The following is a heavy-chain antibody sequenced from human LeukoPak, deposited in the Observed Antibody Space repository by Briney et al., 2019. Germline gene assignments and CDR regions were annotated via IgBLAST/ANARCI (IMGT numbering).Heavy chain of an antibody. CDR2: IIPIFGTA. V-gene: IGHV1-69*05. CDR1: GGTFSSYA. J-gene: IGHJ4*02. Sequence: SVKVSCKASGGTFSSYAISWVRQAPGQGLEWMGGIIPIFGTANYAQKFQGRVTITTDESTSTAYMELSSLRSEDTAVYYCASQIRDYGDYVGYWGQGTLVTVSS. D-gene: IGHD4-17*01. CDR3: ASQIRDYGDYVGY.